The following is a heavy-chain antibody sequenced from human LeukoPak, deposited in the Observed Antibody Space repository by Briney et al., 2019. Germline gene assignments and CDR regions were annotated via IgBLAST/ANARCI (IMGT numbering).Heavy chain of an antibody. D-gene: IGHD2-15*01. CDR1: GYTFTSYG. V-gene: IGHV1-18*01. J-gene: IGHJ4*02. CDR2: ISAYNGNT. Sequence: ASVKVSCKASGYTFTSYGISWVRQAPGQGLEWMGWISAYNGNTNHAQKLQGRVTMTTDTSTTTAYMELRSLTSDDTAVYYCARGGLGYCSGGNCPPDYWGQGTLVTVSS. CDR3: ARGGLGYCSGGNCPPDY.